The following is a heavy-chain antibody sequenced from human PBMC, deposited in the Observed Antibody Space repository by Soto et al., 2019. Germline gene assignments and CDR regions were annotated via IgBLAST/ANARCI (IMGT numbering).Heavy chain of an antibody. Sequence: QVQLVQSGAEVKKPGASVKVSCKASGYTFSSYDINWGRQATGQGLEWMGWMNPSRGHAGYAQKFQGRVTMTRDTAKSTPYMELSSLKSEDTAVYFCASGRGVILVRGWGQGTLVTVSA. CDR2: MNPSRGHA. V-gene: IGHV1-8*01. CDR3: ASGRGVILVRG. CDR1: GYTFSSYD. J-gene: IGHJ4*02. D-gene: IGHD3-10*01.